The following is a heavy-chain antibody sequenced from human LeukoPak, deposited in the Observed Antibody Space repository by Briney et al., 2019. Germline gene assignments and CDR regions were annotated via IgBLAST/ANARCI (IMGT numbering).Heavy chain of an antibody. CDR1: GYSFTKFW. J-gene: IGHJ4*02. D-gene: IGHD3-22*01. Sequence: GESLKISCKGSGYSFTKFWIGWVRQMPGKGLEWMGIIYPGDSDTRYSPSFQGQVTLLVDTSISTAYLQWSSLKASDTAMYYCARVLYYYDSSGYFPAVFDYWGQGTLVTVSS. CDR2: IYPGDSDT. V-gene: IGHV5-51*01. CDR3: ARVLYYYDSSGYFPAVFDY.